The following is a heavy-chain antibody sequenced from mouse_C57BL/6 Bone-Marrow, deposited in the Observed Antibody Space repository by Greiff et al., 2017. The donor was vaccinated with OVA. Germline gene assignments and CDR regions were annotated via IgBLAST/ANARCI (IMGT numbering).Heavy chain of an antibody. Sequence: VMLVESGPGLVQPSQSLSITCTVSGFSLTSYGVHWVRQSPGKGLEWLGVIWSGGSTDDNAAFISRLSISKDNSKSQVFFKMNSLQAGDPAIYYCASRGGWYFDVWGTGTPVTVSS. V-gene: IGHV2-2*01. CDR1: GFSLTSYG. CDR3: ASRGGWYFDV. CDR2: IWSGGST. J-gene: IGHJ1*03.